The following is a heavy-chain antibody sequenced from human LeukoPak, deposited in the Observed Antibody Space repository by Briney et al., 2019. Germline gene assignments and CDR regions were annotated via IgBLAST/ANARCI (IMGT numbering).Heavy chain of an antibody. V-gene: IGHV1-46*01. CDR3: ARDRSPSIAEVFDY. Sequence: ASVKVSCKASGYTFTTYYIHWVRQAPGQGLEWMGIINPSGGSTTYAQRFQGRVTMTRDTSTNTAYMELSSLRSEDTAVYYCARDRSPSIAEVFDYWGQGTLVIVSS. CDR2: INPSGGST. D-gene: IGHD3-3*02. J-gene: IGHJ4*02. CDR1: GYTFTTYY.